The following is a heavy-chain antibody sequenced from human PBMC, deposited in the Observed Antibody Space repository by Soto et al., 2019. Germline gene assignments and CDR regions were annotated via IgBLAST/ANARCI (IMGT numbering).Heavy chain of an antibody. Sequence: QVKLVQSGAELKKPGASVKVSCKASGYTFTNYGISWVRQAPGQGLEWMGWINTYHGNTKYAQKLQGRVTMTKDTSTSTAYMELTSLRSDDTAVYYCARSPGYSASWGYFYYGMKFWGQGTTVIVSS. CDR2: INTYHGNT. J-gene: IGHJ6*02. CDR1: GYTFTNYG. D-gene: IGHD6-13*01. CDR3: ARSPGYSASWGYFYYGMKF. V-gene: IGHV1-18*01.